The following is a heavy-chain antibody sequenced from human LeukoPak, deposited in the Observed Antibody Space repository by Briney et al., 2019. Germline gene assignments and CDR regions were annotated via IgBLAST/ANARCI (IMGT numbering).Heavy chain of an antibody. V-gene: IGHV3-20*04. J-gene: IGHJ4*02. CDR3: ARDLGYCSRTSCYEVFDS. CDR2: INWNGGST. CDR1: GFTFSSYA. D-gene: IGHD2-2*01. Sequence: GGSLRLSCAASGFTFSSYAMSWVRQAPGKGLEWVSGINWNGGSTGYADSVKGRFTISRDNAKNSLYLQMNSLRAEDTALYYCARDLGYCSRTSCYEVFDSWGQGTLVTVSS.